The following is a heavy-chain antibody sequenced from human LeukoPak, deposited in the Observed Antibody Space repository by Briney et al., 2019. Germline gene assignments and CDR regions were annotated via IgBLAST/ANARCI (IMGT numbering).Heavy chain of an antibody. D-gene: IGHD3-22*01. CDR2: IIPILGIA. CDR3: ARAYYYDSSGSLRFDY. Sequence: SVKVSCKASGGTFSIYTISWVRQAPGQGLEWMGRIIPILGIANYAQKFQGRVTITADKSTSTAYMELSSLRSEDTAVYYCARAYYYDSSGSLRFDYWGQGTLVTVSS. V-gene: IGHV1-69*02. CDR1: GGTFSIYT. J-gene: IGHJ4*02.